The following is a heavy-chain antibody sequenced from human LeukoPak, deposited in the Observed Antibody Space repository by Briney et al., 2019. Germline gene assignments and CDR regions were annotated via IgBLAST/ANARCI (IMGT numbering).Heavy chain of an antibody. D-gene: IGHD3-22*01. CDR1: GFTFSTFW. V-gene: IGHV3-7*01. J-gene: IGHJ4*02. CDR2: IKQDGSEK. CDR3: ARQGYYDSSGHNFDY. Sequence: GGSLRLSCAASGFTFSTFWMSWVRQAPGKGLEWVANIKQDGSEKYYVDSVKDRFTISRDNAKNSLYLQMSSLRAEDTAVYYCARQGYYDSSGHNFDYWGQGTLVTVSS.